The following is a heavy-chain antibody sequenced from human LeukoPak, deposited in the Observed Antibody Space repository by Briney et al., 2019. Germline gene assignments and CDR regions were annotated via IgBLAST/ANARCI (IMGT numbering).Heavy chain of an antibody. J-gene: IGHJ6*03. V-gene: IGHV3-30*04. CDR3: AKVSYSTMVRGVIRWSSYYMDV. CDR2: ISYDGSNK. CDR1: GFTFSSYA. Sequence: GGSLRLSCAASGFTFSSYAMHWVRQAPGKGLEWVAVISYDGSNKYYADSVKGRFTISRDNSKNTLYLQMNSLRAEDTAVYYCAKVSYSTMVRGVIRWSSYYMDVWGKGTTVTVSS. D-gene: IGHD3-10*01.